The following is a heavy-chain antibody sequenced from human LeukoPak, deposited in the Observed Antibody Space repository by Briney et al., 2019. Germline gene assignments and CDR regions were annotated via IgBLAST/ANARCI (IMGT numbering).Heavy chain of an antibody. Sequence: ASVKVSCKASGYTFTHFGISWVRQAPGQGLEWMGWISAYNGNTKYAQTLQDRVTLTTDTSTRTAYMELRSLRSDDTAVYYCARDYEEYDFWGQGTLVTVSS. CDR1: GYTFTHFG. D-gene: IGHD2/OR15-2a*01. J-gene: IGHJ4*02. CDR3: ARDYEEYDF. CDR2: ISAYNGNT. V-gene: IGHV1-18*01.